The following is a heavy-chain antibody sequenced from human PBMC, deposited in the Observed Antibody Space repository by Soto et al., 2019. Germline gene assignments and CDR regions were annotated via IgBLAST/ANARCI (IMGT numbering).Heavy chain of an antibody. V-gene: IGHV2-5*01. D-gene: IGHD4-17*01. Sequence: AAELGKAARSVGLECTFWGLSLSKKREAVGWIRQPPGKALDWLALFSWHDDPRYTPSLKSRLTVMKDTSKHQVVLIMTNMDPVDTATYYRAHTTRLPTVTRGVHYYYMAVWGDGTTFTVSS. CDR1: GLSLSKKREA. CDR2: FSWHDDP. CDR3: AHTTRLPTVTRGVHYYYMAV. J-gene: IGHJ6*03.